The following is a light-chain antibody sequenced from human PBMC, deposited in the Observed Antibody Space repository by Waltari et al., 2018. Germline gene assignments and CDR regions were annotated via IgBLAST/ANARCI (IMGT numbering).Light chain of an antibody. CDR2: EDT. CDR3: RSCESSSFVV. V-gene: IGLV3-1*01. J-gene: IGLJ2*01. Sequence: WYQQYPGQAPMLLIYEDTRRPSGIPKRFSGSKSGNTATLTISGTQAMDEADYYCRSCESSSFVVFGGGTKLTVL.